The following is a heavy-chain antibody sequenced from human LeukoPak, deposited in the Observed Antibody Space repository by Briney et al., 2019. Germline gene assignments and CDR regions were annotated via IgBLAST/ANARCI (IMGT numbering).Heavy chain of an antibody. CDR3: ATRNYYDSRGYYYYYFDF. Sequence: PGGSLRLSCAVSGFTFSSHAMSWVRQAPGKGLEWLLGISSSGDATSHADSVRGRFSISRDNSRNTLYLQINSLRVEDTAAYYCATRNYYDSRGYYYYYFDFWGQGTLVTVSS. CDR1: GFTFSSHA. CDR2: ISSSGDAT. J-gene: IGHJ4*02. D-gene: IGHD3-22*01. V-gene: IGHV3-23*01.